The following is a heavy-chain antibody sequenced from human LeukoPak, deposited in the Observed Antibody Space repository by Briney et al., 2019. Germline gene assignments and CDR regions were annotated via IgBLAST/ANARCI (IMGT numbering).Heavy chain of an antibody. CDR1: GGSISSYY. Sequence: SETLSLTCTVSGGSISSYYWSWIRQPPGKGLEWIGYIYYSGSTNYNPSLKSRVTISVDTSKNQFSLKLSSVTAADTAVYYCARHQEEGPYYFDYWGQGTLVTVSS. CDR3: ARHQEEGPYYFDY. V-gene: IGHV4-59*08. J-gene: IGHJ4*02. CDR2: IYYSGST.